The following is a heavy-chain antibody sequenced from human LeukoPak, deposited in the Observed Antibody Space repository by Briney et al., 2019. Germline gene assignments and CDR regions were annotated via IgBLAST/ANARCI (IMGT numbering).Heavy chain of an antibody. CDR1: GYTFTGYY. Sequence: ASAKVSCKASGYTFTGYYMHWVRQAPGQGLEWMGWINPNSGGTNYAQKFQGRVTMTRDTSISTAYMELSRLRSDDTAVYYCARNRHSGSYSGLDYWGQGTLVTVSS. CDR3: ARNRHSGSYSGLDY. D-gene: IGHD1-26*01. J-gene: IGHJ4*02. V-gene: IGHV1-2*02. CDR2: INPNSGGT.